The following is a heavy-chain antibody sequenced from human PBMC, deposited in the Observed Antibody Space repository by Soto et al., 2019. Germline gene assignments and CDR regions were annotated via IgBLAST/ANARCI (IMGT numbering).Heavy chain of an antibody. V-gene: IGHV2-5*02. CDR1: GFSLSTTAVG. Sequence: QITLKESGPTLVKPTQTLTLTCTLSGFSLSTTAVGVGWIRQPPGRALEWLALIYWDDDKRYSPSLKSRLTITKDTSKNQVVLTMTNMDPVDTATYYCAHIAYAWVLGGFDYWGQGTLVTVSS. CDR3: AHIAYAWVLGGFDY. CDR2: IYWDDDK. J-gene: IGHJ4*02. D-gene: IGHD3-16*01.